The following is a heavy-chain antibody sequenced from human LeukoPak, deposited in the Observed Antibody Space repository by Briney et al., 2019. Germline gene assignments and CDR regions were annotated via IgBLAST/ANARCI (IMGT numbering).Heavy chain of an antibody. V-gene: IGHV4-4*07. D-gene: IGHD1-26*01. J-gene: IGHJ4*02. Sequence: SETLSLTCTVSGGSISSHYWSWIRQPAGKGLEWIGRIYTSGSTNYNPSLKSRVTMSVDTSKNQFSLKLSSVTAADTAVYYCARHGAWELLSDFDYWGQGTLVTVSS. CDR2: IYTSGST. CDR3: ARHGAWELLSDFDY. CDR1: GGSISSHY.